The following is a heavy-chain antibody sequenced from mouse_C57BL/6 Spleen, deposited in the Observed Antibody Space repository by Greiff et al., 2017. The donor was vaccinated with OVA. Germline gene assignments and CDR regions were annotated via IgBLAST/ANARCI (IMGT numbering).Heavy chain of an antibody. V-gene: IGHV1-26*01. Sequence: VQLQQSGPELVKPGASVKISCKASGYTFTDYYMNWVKQSPGKSLEWIGDINPNNGGTSYNQKFKGKATLTVDKSSSTAYMELRSLTSEDSAVYDCARSIYDGYYLSMDYWGKGTTVTVSS. D-gene: IGHD2-3*01. CDR3: ARSIYDGYYLSMDY. CDR2: INPNNGGT. CDR1: GYTFTDYY. J-gene: IGHJ4*01.